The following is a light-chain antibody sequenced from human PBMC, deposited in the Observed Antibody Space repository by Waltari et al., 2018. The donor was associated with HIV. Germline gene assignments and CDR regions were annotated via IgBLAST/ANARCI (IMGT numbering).Light chain of an antibody. V-gene: IGKV3-20*01. Sequence: EIVLTQSPGTLSLSPGETATLSCKASQTVNSGYLAWYQQKAGQAPRLLVYGPSTRASGIADRFTCRGSGTDFTLTITALEPEDSAVYHCQQYGASPHTFGQGTKLEIE. CDR1: QTVNSGY. CDR3: QQYGASPHT. CDR2: GPS. J-gene: IGKJ2*01.